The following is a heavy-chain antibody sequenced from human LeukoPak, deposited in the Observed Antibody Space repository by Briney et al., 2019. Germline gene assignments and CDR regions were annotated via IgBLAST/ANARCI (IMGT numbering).Heavy chain of an antibody. D-gene: IGHD3-22*01. CDR1: GGSISGYY. CDR3: ARVARPDTSGYYHFDY. CDR2: IYYSGTT. Sequence: SETLSLTCSVSGGSISGYYWSWIRQPPGKGLEWLGYIYYSGTTNYNPSLKSRVTISVDMSKNQFSLKLTSVTAADTAVYYCARVARPDTSGYYHFDYWGQGTLVTVSS. V-gene: IGHV4-59*01. J-gene: IGHJ4*02.